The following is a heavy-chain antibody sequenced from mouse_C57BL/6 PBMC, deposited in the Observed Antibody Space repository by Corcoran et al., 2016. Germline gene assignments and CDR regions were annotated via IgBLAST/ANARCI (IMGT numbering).Heavy chain of an antibody. D-gene: IGHD3-1*01. Sequence: QIQLVQSGPELKKPGETVKISCKASGYTFTEYPMHWVKQAPGKGCKWMGMICTDTGESTYAEAFKGRFAFSLETSTSTAYLQINNLTNEDTATYFCVLSGYYFDYWGQGTTLTVSS. V-gene: IGHV9-1*01. CDR3: VLSGYYFDY. CDR1: GYTFTEYP. J-gene: IGHJ2*01. CDR2: ICTDTGES.